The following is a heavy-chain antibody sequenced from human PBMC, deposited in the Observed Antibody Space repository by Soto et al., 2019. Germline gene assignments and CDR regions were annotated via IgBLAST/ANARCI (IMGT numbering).Heavy chain of an antibody. D-gene: IGHD3-22*01. CDR1: GFTFKNYG. Sequence: QVQLVESGGGVVQPGRSLRLSCAVSGFTFKNYGMHWVRQAPGKGLEWVAVILYDGSYKYYADSVQGRFTISRDNSKNTLYLQMNSLGAEDTAVYYCAKDAYYYDSGGDFEGGYFDYWGQGALVTVSS. CDR2: ILYDGSYK. V-gene: IGHV3-30*18. CDR3: AKDAYYYDSGGDFEGGYFDY. J-gene: IGHJ4*02.